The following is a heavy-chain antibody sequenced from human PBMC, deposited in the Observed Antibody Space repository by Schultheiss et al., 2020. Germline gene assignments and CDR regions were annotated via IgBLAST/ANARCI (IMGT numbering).Heavy chain of an antibody. D-gene: IGHD1-26*01. Sequence: GGSLRLSCAASGFTFSSYDMHWVRQATGKGPEWVSAIGTAGDTYYPGSVKGRFTISRENAKNSLYLQMNSLRAEDTAVYYCAKDREWIRSYYVFDYWGQGTLVTVSS. CDR2: IGTAGDT. J-gene: IGHJ4*02. CDR1: GFTFSSYD. V-gene: IGHV3-13*01. CDR3: AKDREWIRSYYVFDY.